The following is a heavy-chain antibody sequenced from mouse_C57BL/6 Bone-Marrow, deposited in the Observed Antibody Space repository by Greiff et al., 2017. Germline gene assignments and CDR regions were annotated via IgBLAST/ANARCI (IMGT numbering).Heavy chain of an antibody. D-gene: IGHD1-1*01. V-gene: IGHV1-39*01. J-gene: IGHJ2*01. Sequence: VQLQQSGPELVKPGASVKISCKASGYSFTDYNMNWVKQSNGKSLEWIGVINPNYGTTSYNQKFKGKATLTVDQSSSTAYMQLNSLTSEDSAVXFCAREGGSSSVSYFDYWGQGTTLTVSS. CDR1: GYSFTDYN. CDR2: INPNYGTT. CDR3: AREGGSSSVSYFDY.